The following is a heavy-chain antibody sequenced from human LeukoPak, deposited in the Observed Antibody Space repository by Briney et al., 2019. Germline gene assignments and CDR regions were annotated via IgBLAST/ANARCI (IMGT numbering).Heavy chain of an antibody. Sequence: SETLSLTCTVSGGSISSYYGSWSPQPPGKGLEWSGYIYYSGGINYNPSLKSRITISVDTSKSQFSLKLSSVSAADTAVYYCARDYCCGDCYSGPSNWFDPWGQGTLVTVSS. CDR2: IYYSGGI. V-gene: IGHV4-59*01. J-gene: IGHJ5*02. CDR3: ARDYCCGDCYSGPSNWFDP. CDR1: GGSISSYY. D-gene: IGHD2-21*02.